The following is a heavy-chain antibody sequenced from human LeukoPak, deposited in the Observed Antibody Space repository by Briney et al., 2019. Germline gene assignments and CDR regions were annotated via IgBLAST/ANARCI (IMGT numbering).Heavy chain of an antibody. CDR1: GYTLTELS. V-gene: IGHV1-24*01. Sequence: ASVKVSCKVSGYTLTELSMHWVRQAPGKGLEWMGGFDPEEGETIYAQKFQGRVTMTEDTSTDTAYMELSSVRAEDTAVYYCAREPDGLGYDAFDIWGQGTTVSVSS. D-gene: IGHD5-24*01. CDR2: FDPEEGET. CDR3: AREPDGLGYDAFDI. J-gene: IGHJ3*02.